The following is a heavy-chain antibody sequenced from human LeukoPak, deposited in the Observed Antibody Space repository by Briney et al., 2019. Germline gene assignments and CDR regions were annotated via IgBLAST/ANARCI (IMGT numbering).Heavy chain of an antibody. J-gene: IGHJ4*02. V-gene: IGHV3-15*01. D-gene: IGHD1-7*01. CDR1: GVTFSNAW. CDR2: IKSKTDGGTT. CDR3: TTVGRSNWNYVGSEYFDY. Sequence: PGGSLRLSCAASGVTFSNAWMSWVRQAPGKGLEWVGRIKSKTDGGTTDYAAPVKGRFTISRDDSKNTLYLQMNSLKTEDTAVYCCTTVGRSNWNYVGSEYFDYWGQGTLVTVSS.